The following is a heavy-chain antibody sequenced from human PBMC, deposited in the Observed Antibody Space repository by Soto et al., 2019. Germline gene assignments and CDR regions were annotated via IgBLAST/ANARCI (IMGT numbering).Heavy chain of an antibody. J-gene: IGHJ1*01. CDR1: GFTFRSYV. V-gene: IGHV3-30*19. CDR3: ARWGTTGGLDV. CDR2: TSYDGSDK. Sequence: QVQLVESGGGVVQPGTSLRVSCVGSGFTFRSYVIHWVRQAPGKGLEWVALTSYDGSDKYYGDSVRGRFTISRDNSRNTVDLQMDSLRLEDTALYYCARWGTTGGLDVWSQGTLVSVSS. D-gene: IGHD3-16*01.